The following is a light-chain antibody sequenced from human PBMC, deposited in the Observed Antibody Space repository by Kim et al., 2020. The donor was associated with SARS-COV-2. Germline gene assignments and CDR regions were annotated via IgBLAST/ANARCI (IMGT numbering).Light chain of an antibody. V-gene: IGLV2-23*01. CDR3: CSYAGSVV. J-gene: IGLJ2*01. Sequence: QSALTQPASVSGSPGQSITISCTGTSSDVGSYNLVSWYQQHPGKAPKLMIYEGSKRPSGVSNRFSGSKSGNTACLTISGLQAEDEADYYCCSYAGSVVFGGGTQLTVL. CDR2: EGS. CDR1: SSDVGSYNL.